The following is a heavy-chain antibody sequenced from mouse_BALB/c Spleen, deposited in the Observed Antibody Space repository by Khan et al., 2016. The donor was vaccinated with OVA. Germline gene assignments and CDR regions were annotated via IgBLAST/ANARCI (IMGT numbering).Heavy chain of an antibody. CDR2: IWSGGST. Sequence: QVQLKESGPGLVQPSQSLSITCTVSGFSLTNYGVHWVRQSPGKGLEWLGLIWSGGSTDYNAAFISRLSISKDNSKSQVFFKMNSLQANDTAIYYCARNYDDDEGLTYGGQGTLVTVSA. CDR1: GFSLTNYG. V-gene: IGHV2-2*02. J-gene: IGHJ3*01. D-gene: IGHD2-4*01. CDR3: ARNYDDDEGLTY.